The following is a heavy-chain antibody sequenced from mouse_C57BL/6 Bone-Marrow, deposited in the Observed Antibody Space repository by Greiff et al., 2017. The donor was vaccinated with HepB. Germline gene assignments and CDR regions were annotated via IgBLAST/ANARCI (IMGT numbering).Heavy chain of an antibody. CDR3: VRHGGLRRGGAMDY. CDR2: IRSKSNNYAT. D-gene: IGHD2-4*01. CDR1: GFSFHTYA. V-gene: IGHV10-1*01. J-gene: IGHJ4*01. Sequence: EVQVVESGGGLVQPQGSLKLSCAASGFSFHTYALNWVRQAPGKGLEWVARIRSKSNNYATYYADSVKDRFTISRDDSESMLYLQMNNLKTEDTAMYYCVRHGGLRRGGAMDYWGQGTSVTVSS.